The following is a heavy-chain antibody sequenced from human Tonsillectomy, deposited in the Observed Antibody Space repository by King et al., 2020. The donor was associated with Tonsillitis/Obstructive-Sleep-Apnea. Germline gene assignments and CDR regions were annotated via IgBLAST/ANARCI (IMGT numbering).Heavy chain of an antibody. CDR2: IYYSGST. D-gene: IGHD4-23*01. V-gene: IGHV4-59*01. J-gene: IGHJ4*02. CDR3: AREAGGSDY. Sequence: VQLQESGPGLVKPSETLSLTCTVSGGSISSYYWSWIRQPPGKGLEWIGYIYYSGSTNYNPSLKSRVTISVDTSKNQFSLKLSSVTAADTAVYYCAREAGGSDYWGQGTLVTVSS. CDR1: GGSISSYY.